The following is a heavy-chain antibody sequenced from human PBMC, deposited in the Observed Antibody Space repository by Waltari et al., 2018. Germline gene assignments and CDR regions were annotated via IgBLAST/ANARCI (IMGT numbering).Heavy chain of an antibody. V-gene: IGHV4-34*01. J-gene: IGHJ5*02. Sequence: QVQLQQWGAGLLKPSETLSLTCAVYGGSFSGYYWSWIRQPPGKGLEWIGEINHSGSTNYNPPLKSRVTISVDTSKNQFSLKLSSVTAADTAVYYCARHGWFDPWGQGTLVTVSS. CDR3: ARHGWFDP. CDR1: GGSFSGYY. CDR2: INHSGST.